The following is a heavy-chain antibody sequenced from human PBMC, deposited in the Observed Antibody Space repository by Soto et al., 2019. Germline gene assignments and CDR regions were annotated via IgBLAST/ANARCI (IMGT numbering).Heavy chain of an antibody. D-gene: IGHD3-22*01. CDR1: GGTFSSYA. V-gene: IGHV1-69*12. CDR3: ARRADYDSPYWYFDL. Sequence: QVQLVQSGAEVKKPGSSVKVSCKASGGTFSSYAISWVRQAPGQGLEWMGGIIPIFGTANYAQKFQGRVTITAEESTSTAYIELSSLRSEDTAVYYCARRADYDSPYWYFDLWGRGTLVTVSS. J-gene: IGHJ2*01. CDR2: IIPIFGTA.